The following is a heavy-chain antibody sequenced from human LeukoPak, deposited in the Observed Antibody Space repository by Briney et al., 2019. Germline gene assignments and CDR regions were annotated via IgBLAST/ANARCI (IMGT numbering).Heavy chain of an antibody. CDR1: GGTFSSYA. CDR3: ARSTVDTAMVSPRSFDY. D-gene: IGHD5-18*01. CDR2: IIPIFGTA. V-gene: IGHV1-69*13. Sequence: SVKVSCKDSGGTFSSYAISWVRQAPGQGLEWMGGIIPIFGTANYAQKFQGGVTITADESTSTAYMELSSLRSEDTAVYYCARSTVDTAMVSPRSFDYWGQGTLVTVSS. J-gene: IGHJ4*02.